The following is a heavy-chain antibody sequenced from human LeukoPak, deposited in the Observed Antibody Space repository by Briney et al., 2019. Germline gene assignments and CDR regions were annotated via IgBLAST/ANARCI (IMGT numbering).Heavy chain of an antibody. J-gene: IGHJ4*02. CDR1: GFTFSSYA. D-gene: IGHD3-22*01. CDR2: ISGSGGST. Sequence: GSLRLSCAASGFTFSSYAMSWVRQAPGKGLEWVSAISGSGGSTYYADSVKGRFTISRDNSKNTLYLQMNSLRAEDTAVYYCAKVRAYYYDSSGYYDAHFDYWGQGTLVTVSS. V-gene: IGHV3-23*01. CDR3: AKVRAYYYDSSGYYDAHFDY.